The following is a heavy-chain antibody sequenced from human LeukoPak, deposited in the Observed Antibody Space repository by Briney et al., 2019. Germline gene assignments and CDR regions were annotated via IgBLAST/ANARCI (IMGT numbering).Heavy chain of an antibody. CDR3: ARESSVTRDY. Sequence: PGGSLRLSCAASGFTFSSYSMNWVRQAPGKGLEWVSSISSSSSYIYYADSVKGRFTISRDNAKNSLFLQMNSLRAEDTAVYYCARESSVTRDYWGQGTPVTVSS. V-gene: IGHV3-21*01. D-gene: IGHD4-11*01. J-gene: IGHJ4*02. CDR2: ISSSSSYI. CDR1: GFTFSSYS.